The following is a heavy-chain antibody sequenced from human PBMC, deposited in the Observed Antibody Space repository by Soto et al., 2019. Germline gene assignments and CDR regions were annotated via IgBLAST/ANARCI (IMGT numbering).Heavy chain of an antibody. CDR3: APYSSRTSCYSPLDY. D-gene: IGHD2-2*01. Sequence: GGSLRLSCAASGFTVSSNYMSWVRQAPGKGLEWVSVIYSGGSTYYADSVKGRFTISRDNSKNTLYLQMNSLRAEDTAVYYCAPYSSRTSCYSPLDYWGQGTLVTVSS. CDR1: GFTVSSNY. V-gene: IGHV3-53*01. CDR2: IYSGGST. J-gene: IGHJ4*02.